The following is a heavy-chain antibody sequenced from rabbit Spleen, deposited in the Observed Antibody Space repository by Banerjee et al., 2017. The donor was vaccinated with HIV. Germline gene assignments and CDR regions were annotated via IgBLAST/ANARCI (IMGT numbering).Heavy chain of an antibody. J-gene: IGHJ4*01. V-gene: IGHV1S45*01. CDR3: ARDLVAVIGWNFNL. Sequence: QEQLVESGGGLVQPGGSLKLSCTASGFSFSNKAVMCWVRQAPGKGLEWIACINAITGKAVYASWAKGRFTFSKTSSTTVTLRMTSLTAADRATYFCARDLVAVIGWNFNLWGPGTLVTVS. CDR2: INAITGKA. CDR1: GFSFSNKAV. D-gene: IGHD1-1*01.